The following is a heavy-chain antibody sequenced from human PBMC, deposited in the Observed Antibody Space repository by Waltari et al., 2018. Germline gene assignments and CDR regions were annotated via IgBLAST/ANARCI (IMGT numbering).Heavy chain of an antibody. V-gene: IGHV2-5*01. D-gene: IGHD6-13*01. CDR2: LCWNGDY. J-gene: IGHJ4*02. CDR3: AHTGGYSSSWSRPVVEKPLFDY. CDR1: GFSLSPSGVG. Sequence: QITLKESGPTLAKPTQPLTLNCNLTGFSLSPSGVGLGRNRQPPRKAPEWLARLCWNGDYRYSPSLKSRLTITKDTAKNQVVLTMTNRDPVDTATYYCAHTGGYSSSWSRPVVEKPLFDYWGQGTLVTVSS.